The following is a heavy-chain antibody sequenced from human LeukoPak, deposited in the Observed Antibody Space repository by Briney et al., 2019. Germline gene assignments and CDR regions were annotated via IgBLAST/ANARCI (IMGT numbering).Heavy chain of an antibody. J-gene: IGHJ6*02. V-gene: IGHV3-23*01. CDR3: AKNQDGYYYYGMDV. Sequence: PGGSLRLSCAASGFTFSSYAMSWVRQAPGKGLEWVSAISGSGASTYYADSVKGRFTISRDNSKNTLLLQMDSLRAEDKAVYYCAKNQDGYYYYGMDVWGQGTTVSVSS. CDR1: GFTFSSYA. CDR2: ISGSGAST. D-gene: IGHD1-14*01.